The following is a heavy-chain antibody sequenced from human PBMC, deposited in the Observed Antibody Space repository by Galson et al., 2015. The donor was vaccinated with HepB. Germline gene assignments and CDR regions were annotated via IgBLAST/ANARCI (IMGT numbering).Heavy chain of an antibody. V-gene: IGHV3-48*04. Sequence: SLRLSCADSGFTFSSNRMNWVRQAPGKGLEWVSYISSSSSTIYYADSVKGRFTISRDNAKNSLYLQMNSLRAEDTAVYYCARGYSSGWNPGVGYFDYWGQGTLVTVSS. J-gene: IGHJ4*02. CDR2: ISSSSSTI. CDR1: GFTFSSNR. D-gene: IGHD6-19*01. CDR3: ARGYSSGWNPGVGYFDY.